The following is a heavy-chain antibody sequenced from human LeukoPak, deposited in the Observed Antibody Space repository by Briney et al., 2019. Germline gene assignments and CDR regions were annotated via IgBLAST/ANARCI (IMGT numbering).Heavy chain of an antibody. J-gene: IGHJ4*02. D-gene: IGHD3-10*01. CDR1: GFTVRDGY. Sequence: GGSLRLSCAASGFTVRDGYMSWVRQAPGKRLEWLAFIYVSGTTFYAASVKGRFTISRDNAKNTVYLQMDNLRAEDTALYYCGRHAYGGSPPLSWGQGALVTVSS. CDR2: IYVSGTT. V-gene: IGHV3-53*01. CDR3: GRHAYGGSPPLS.